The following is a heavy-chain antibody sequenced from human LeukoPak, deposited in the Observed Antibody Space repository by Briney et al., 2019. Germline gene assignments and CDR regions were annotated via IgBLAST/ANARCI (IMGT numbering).Heavy chain of an antibody. J-gene: IGHJ4*02. V-gene: IGHV3-30*03. Sequence: PGGSLRLSCAASGFIFSTYDMHWVRQAPGKGLEWVAVISYDGSNKYFADSVKGRFTISRDNSKNTLYLQVNSLTAEDTAVYYCAAPALSCSGGSCYSGLSYWGQGTLVTVSS. CDR1: GFIFSTYD. CDR2: ISYDGSNK. D-gene: IGHD2-15*01. CDR3: AAPALSCSGGSCYSGLSY.